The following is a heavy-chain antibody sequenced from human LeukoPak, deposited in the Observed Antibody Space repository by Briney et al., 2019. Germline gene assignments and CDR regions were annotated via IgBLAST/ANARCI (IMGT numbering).Heavy chain of an antibody. CDR2: IYYSGST. CDR1: GGSLSSSTHY. J-gene: IGHJ4*02. Sequence: SETLSLTCKVSGGSLSSSTHYWVWIRQPPGKGLEWIGSIYYSGSTYYNPSLKSRVTISLDTSKNQFSLKLSSVTAADTAVYYCARENGGPFDYWGQGTLVTVSS. V-gene: IGHV4-39*07. CDR3: ARENGGPFDY. D-gene: IGHD3-16*01.